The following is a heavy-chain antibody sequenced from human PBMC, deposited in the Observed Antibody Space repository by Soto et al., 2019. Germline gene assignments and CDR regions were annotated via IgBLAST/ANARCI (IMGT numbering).Heavy chain of an antibody. D-gene: IGHD3-3*01. Sequence: GASVKVSCKASGFTFTSSAMQWVRQARGQRLEWIGWIVVGSGNTNYAQKFQERVTITRDMSTSTAYMELSSLRSEDTAVYYCAASGYYDFWSGYYPSPWFDPWGQGTLVTVSS. V-gene: IGHV1-58*02. CDR1: GFTFTSSA. CDR2: IVVGSGNT. J-gene: IGHJ5*02. CDR3: AASGYYDFWSGYYPSPWFDP.